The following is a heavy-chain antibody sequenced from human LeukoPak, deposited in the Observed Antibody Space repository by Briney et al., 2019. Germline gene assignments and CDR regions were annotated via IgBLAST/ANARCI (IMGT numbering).Heavy chain of an antibody. Sequence: PGGSLSLSCAASGFPFSSNFMMWVRQAPGKGLEWVSFIYSGGTIYYADSVKGRFTISRDNSKNTLYLQMNNLRAEDTAVYYCASYFGRSWGQGTLVTVSS. V-gene: IGHV3-53*01. D-gene: IGHD3-10*01. CDR3: ASYFGRS. CDR1: GFPFSSNF. CDR2: IYSGGTI. J-gene: IGHJ5*02.